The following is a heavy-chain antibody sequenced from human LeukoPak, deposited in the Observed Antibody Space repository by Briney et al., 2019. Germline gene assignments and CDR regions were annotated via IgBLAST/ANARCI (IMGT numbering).Heavy chain of an antibody. J-gene: IGHJ4*02. Sequence: GGSLRLSCAASGFTFSSYSMNWVRQAPGKGLEWVSSISSSSSYVYYADSVKGRFTISRDNAKNSLYLQMNSLRAEDTAVYYCARTPTPYCGGDCYDFDYWGQGTLVTVSS. D-gene: IGHD2-21*02. CDR1: GFTFSSYS. CDR2: ISSSSSYV. CDR3: ARTPTPYCGGDCYDFDY. V-gene: IGHV3-21*01.